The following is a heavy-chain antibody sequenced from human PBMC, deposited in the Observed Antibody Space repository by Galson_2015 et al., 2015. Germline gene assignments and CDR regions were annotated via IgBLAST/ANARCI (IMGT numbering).Heavy chain of an antibody. J-gene: IGHJ4*02. D-gene: IGHD3-3*01. Sequence: LRLSCAASEFTFSSYYTSWVRQAPGKGLEWVSSISSTTTYIYYADSVKGRFTISRDNAKNSLYLQMNSLGAEDTAVYYCARQIVDYDLWSGYYPTNVDYWGQGTLVTVSS. V-gene: IGHV3-21*01. CDR2: ISSTTTYI. CDR1: EFTFSSYY. CDR3: ARQIVDYDLWSGYYPTNVDY.